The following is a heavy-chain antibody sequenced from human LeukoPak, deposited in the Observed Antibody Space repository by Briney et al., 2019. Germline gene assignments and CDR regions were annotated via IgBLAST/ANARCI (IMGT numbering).Heavy chain of an antibody. J-gene: IGHJ4*02. Sequence: GSLRLSCAASGSSFSSYGMSWIRQPPGKGLEWIGEINHSGSTNYNPSLKSRVTISVDTSKNQFSLKLSSVTAADTAVYYCARGAVGGSSHVGYWGQGTLVTVSS. D-gene: IGHD6-6*01. V-gene: IGHV4-34*01. CDR2: INHSGST. CDR3: ARGAVGGSSHVGY. CDR1: GSSFSSYG.